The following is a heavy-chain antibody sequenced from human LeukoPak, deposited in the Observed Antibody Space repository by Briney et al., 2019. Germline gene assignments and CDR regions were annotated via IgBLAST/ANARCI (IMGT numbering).Heavy chain of an antibody. CDR3: ARGIVVVVAATPGYMDV. CDR1: GFTFSSYE. J-gene: IGHJ6*03. D-gene: IGHD2-15*01. V-gene: IGHV3-48*03. CDR2: ISSSGSTI. Sequence: GGSLRLSCAASGFTFSSYEMNWVRQAPGKGLEWVSYISSSGSTIYYADSVKGRFTISRDNSKNTLYLQMNSLRAEDTAVYYCARGIVVVVAATPGYMDVWGKGTTVTVSS.